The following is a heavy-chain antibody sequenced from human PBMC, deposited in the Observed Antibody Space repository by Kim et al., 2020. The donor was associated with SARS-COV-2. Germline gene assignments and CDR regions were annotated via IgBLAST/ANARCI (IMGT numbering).Heavy chain of an antibody. V-gene: IGHV3-48*02. CDR3: VRDRDFGDYTHADY. CDR2: ISYGGSYI. J-gene: IGHJ4*02. Sequence: GGSLRLSCAVSGFTFSSYSMEWVRQAPWKGLEWVSYISYGGSYIYYADSVKGRFTISRDDAKNSLYLQMNSLSDEDTAVYHCVRDRDFGDYTHADYWGQGTLVTVSS. CDR1: GFTFSSYS. D-gene: IGHD4-17*01.